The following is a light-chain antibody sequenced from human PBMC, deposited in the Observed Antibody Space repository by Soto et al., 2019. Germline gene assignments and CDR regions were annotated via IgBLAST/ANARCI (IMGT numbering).Light chain of an antibody. CDR2: NVN. CDR3: SSFTSSTTYV. J-gene: IGLJ1*01. CDR1: SSDVGNYNY. V-gene: IGLV2-14*01. Sequence: QSALTQSASVSGSPGQSITISCTGTSSDVGNYNYVSWYQQHPGEVPKLIIFNVNNRPSGVSNRFSGSKSGNTASLTISGLQAEDEADYYCSSFTSSTTYVFGTGTKVPVL.